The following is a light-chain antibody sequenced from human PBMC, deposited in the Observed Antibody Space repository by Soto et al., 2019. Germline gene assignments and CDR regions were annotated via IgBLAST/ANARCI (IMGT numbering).Light chain of an antibody. CDR2: EVS. CDR3: SSYTSTSTVV. J-gene: IGLJ2*01. Sequence: QSALTQPASVSGSPGQSITISCTGTSSDVGAYNYVSWYQQHPGKAPKLVIYEVSNRPSGVSNRFSGSKSGNMASLTISGLQAEDEADYYCSSYTSTSTVVFGGGTKLTVL. CDR1: SSDVGAYNY. V-gene: IGLV2-14*01.